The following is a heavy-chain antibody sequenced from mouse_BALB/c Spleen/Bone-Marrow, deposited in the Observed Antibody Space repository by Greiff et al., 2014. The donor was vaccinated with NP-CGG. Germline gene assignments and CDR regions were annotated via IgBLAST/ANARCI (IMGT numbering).Heavy chain of an antibody. J-gene: IGHJ4*01. Sequence: QVQLKHSGAELVKPGTSVNLSCKASGYTFTDYIIHWVKQRSGQGLEWIGWFYPGSGSIKYNEKFKDKATLTADKSSNTVYMELSRLTSEDSAVYFCARHEDLDIRRRLSAMDYWGQGTSVTVSS. D-gene: IGHD2-12*01. V-gene: IGHV1-62-2*01. CDR2: FYPGSGSI. CDR1: GYTFTDYI. CDR3: ARHEDLDIRRRLSAMDY.